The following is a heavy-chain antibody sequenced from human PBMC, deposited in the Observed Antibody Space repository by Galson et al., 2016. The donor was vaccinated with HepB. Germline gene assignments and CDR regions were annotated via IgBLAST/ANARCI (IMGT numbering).Heavy chain of an antibody. CDR1: DFAFNTFW. CDR3: AGWTTSTNY. Sequence: SLRLSCAGSDFAFNTFWMNWVRQAPGEGLDWVANINPDGSQQRYVDSVHGRFTISRDNSKNSLYLQMNSLRAEDAAVYYCAGWTTSTNYWGQGTLVAVSS. CDR2: INPDGSQQ. D-gene: IGHD2-2*01. V-gene: IGHV3-7*05. J-gene: IGHJ4*02.